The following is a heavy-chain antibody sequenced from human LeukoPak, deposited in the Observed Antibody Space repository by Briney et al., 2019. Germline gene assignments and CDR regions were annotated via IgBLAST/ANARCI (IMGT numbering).Heavy chain of an antibody. D-gene: IGHD6-13*01. CDR3: AREGSSWSGRFEYNWFDP. Sequence: GGSLRLSCAASGFTFSSYGMHWVRQAPGKGLEWVAVISYDGSNKYYADSVKGRFTISRDNSKNTLYLQMNSLRAEDTAVYYCAREGSSWSGRFEYNWFDPWGQGTLVTVSS. CDR2: ISYDGSNK. V-gene: IGHV3-30*03. CDR1: GFTFSSYG. J-gene: IGHJ5*02.